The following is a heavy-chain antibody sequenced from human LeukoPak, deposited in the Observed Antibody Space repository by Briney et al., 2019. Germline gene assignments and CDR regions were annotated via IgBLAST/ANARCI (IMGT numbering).Heavy chain of an antibody. J-gene: IGHJ3*02. Sequence: GGSLRLSCAASGFTFSSYGLHWVRQAPGKGLEWVAFIWDGGINKFYADSVKGRFTISRDNSKDMLYLQMDSLRAEDTALYYCAKKDGVLSPGALDIWGQGTMVTVSS. CDR1: GFTFSSYG. CDR3: AKKDGVLSPGALDI. V-gene: IGHV3-30*02. D-gene: IGHD4/OR15-4a*01. CDR2: IWDGGINK.